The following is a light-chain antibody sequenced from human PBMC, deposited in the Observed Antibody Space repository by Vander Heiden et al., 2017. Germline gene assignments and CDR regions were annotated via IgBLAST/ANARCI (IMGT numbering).Light chain of an antibody. Sequence: DIVLTPSPGTLPLPPGERATLPCTALQSVSSSYLAWYQQKPGRAPRLLVYGASSRATGIPDRFSGSGSGTDFTLTISRLEPEDFAVYYCQQYGSSPQYTFGQGTKLEIK. CDR3: QQYGSSPQYT. CDR2: GAS. V-gene: IGKV3-20*01. J-gene: IGKJ2*01. CDR1: QSVSSSY.